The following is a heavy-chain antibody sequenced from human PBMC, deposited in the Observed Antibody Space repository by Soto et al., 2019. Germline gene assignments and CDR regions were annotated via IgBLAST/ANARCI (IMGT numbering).Heavy chain of an antibody. J-gene: IGHJ3*02. CDR1: GFTFSSYA. V-gene: IGHV3-30-3*01. Sequence: LRLSCAASGFTFSSYAMHWVRQAPGKGLEWVAVISYDGSNKYYADSVKGRFTISRDNSKNTLYLQMNSLRAEDTAVYYCAREGTTYYYDSSGLDAFDIWGQGTMVTVSS. D-gene: IGHD3-22*01. CDR2: ISYDGSNK. CDR3: AREGTTYYYDSSGLDAFDI.